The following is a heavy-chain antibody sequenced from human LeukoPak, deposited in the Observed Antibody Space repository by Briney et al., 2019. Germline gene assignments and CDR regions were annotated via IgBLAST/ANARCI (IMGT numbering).Heavy chain of an antibody. CDR1: GYTFTGYY. J-gene: IGHJ4*02. V-gene: IGHV1-2*06. Sequence: GASVKVSCKASGYTFTGYYMHWVRQAPGQGLEWMGRINPNSGGTNYAQKFRGRVTMTRDTSISTAYKELSRLRSDDTAVYYCAREFITIFGVVISIGSPLGDYWGQGTLVTVSS. D-gene: IGHD3-3*01. CDR3: AREFITIFGVVISIGSPLGDY. CDR2: INPNSGGT.